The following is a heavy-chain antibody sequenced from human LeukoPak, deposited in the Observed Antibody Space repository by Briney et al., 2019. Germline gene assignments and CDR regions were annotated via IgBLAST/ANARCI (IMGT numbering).Heavy chain of an antibody. CDR3: ARGVIVGAINWFDP. D-gene: IGHD1-26*01. CDR1: GGSISSYY. V-gene: IGHV4-59*01. J-gene: IGHJ5*02. Sequence: SETLSLTCTVSGGSISSYYWSWIRQPPGKGLEWIGYIYYSGSTNYNPSLKSRVTISVDTSKNQFSLKLSSVTAADTAVYYCARGVIVGAINWFDPRGQGTLVTVSS. CDR2: IYYSGST.